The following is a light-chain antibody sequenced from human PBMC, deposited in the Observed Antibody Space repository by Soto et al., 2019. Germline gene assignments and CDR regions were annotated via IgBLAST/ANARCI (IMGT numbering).Light chain of an antibody. V-gene: IGKV3D-20*02. Sequence: EIVLTQSPGTLSLSPGERATLSCRASQSVRSNFLAWYQQKPGQAPRLLIYGASNRATGIPDRFSGSGSGTDFTLTITRLEPEDFAVYYCQQRYSGWTFGQGTKVDIK. CDR1: QSVRSNF. CDR3: QQRYSGWT. J-gene: IGKJ1*01. CDR2: GAS.